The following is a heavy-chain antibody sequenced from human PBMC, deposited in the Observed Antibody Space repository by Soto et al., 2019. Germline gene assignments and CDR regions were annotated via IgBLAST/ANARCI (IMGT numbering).Heavy chain of an antibody. CDR3: ARISGYDYYMDV. V-gene: IGHV1-18*01. J-gene: IGHJ6*03. D-gene: IGHD3-10*01. Sequence: QVQLVQSGAEVKKPGASVKVSCKASGYTFTSYGISWVRQAPGQGLEWMGGISAYNGNTNYAQKLQGRVTITTDTSTSTAYMELRRLRSNDTSVYYCARISGYDYYMDVWGKGTTVTVSS. CDR2: ISAYNGNT. CDR1: GYTFTSYG.